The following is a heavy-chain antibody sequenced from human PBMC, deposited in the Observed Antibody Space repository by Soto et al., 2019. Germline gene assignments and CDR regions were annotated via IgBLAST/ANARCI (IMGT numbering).Heavy chain of an antibody. Sequence: QVQVRESGPGLVKPAETLSLTCTSSGAPITINYWSWIRQAPGKGLKRIGYIYYSGSTTYNPSLNRRVTMSADTSRDQFSLTLNSVAAAGTAVYYGARDAGGPCDHWGPGILVTVSS. V-gene: IGHV4-59*01. CDR3: ARDAGGPCDH. J-gene: IGHJ4*01. CDR1: GAPITINY. CDR2: IYYSGST. D-gene: IGHD2-15*01.